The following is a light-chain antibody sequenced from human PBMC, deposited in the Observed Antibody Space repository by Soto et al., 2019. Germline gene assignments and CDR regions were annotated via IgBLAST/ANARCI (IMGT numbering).Light chain of an antibody. CDR3: SSYAGSNNFV. CDR2: EVS. Sequence: SALTQPPSASGSPGQSVTISCTGTSSDVGGYNYVSRYQQHPGKAPKLMIYEVSERPSGVPDRFSGSKSSNTASLTVSGLQAEDEADYYCSSYAGSNNFVFGTGTKVTVL. V-gene: IGLV2-8*01. J-gene: IGLJ1*01. CDR1: SSDVGGYNY.